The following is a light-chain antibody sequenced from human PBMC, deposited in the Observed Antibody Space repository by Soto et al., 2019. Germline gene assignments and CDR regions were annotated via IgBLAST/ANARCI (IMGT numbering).Light chain of an antibody. CDR2: QNS. J-gene: IGLJ2*01. CDR3: QAWDSSTVV. CDR1: KLGDKY. V-gene: IGLV3-1*01. Sequence: YELTQPPSVSVSPGQTASITCSGDKLGDKYACWYQQKPGQSPVLVIYQNSKRPSGIPERFSGSNSGNTATLTISGTQAMDEADYYCQAWDSSTVVFGGGTKLTVL.